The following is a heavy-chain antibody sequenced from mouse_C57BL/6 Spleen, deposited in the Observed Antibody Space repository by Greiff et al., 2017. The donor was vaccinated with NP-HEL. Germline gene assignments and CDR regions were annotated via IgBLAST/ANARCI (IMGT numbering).Heavy chain of an antibody. J-gene: IGHJ1*03. CDR3: ARSYYGSSYGYFDV. V-gene: IGHV1-26*01. CDR1: GYTFTDYY. CDR2: INPNNGGT. D-gene: IGHD1-1*01. Sequence: VHVKQSGPELVKPGASVKISCKASGYTFTDYYMNWVKQSHGKSLEWIGDINPNNGGTSYNQKFKGKATLTVDKSSSTAYMELRSLTSEDSAVYYCARSYYGSSYGYFDVWGTGTTVTVSS.